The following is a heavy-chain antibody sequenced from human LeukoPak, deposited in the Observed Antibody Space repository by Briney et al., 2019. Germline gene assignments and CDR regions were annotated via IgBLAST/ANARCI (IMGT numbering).Heavy chain of an antibody. J-gene: IGHJ4*02. D-gene: IGHD2-2*03. Sequence: GGSLRLSCAASGFKFSSYWMSWVRQAPGKGLEWVANIKQDGSEKYYVDSVKGRFTISRDNAKNSQYLQMNSLRAEDAAVYYCARDGSPFDYWGQGTLVTVSS. CDR2: IKQDGSEK. V-gene: IGHV3-7*05. CDR1: GFKFSSYW. CDR3: ARDGSPFDY.